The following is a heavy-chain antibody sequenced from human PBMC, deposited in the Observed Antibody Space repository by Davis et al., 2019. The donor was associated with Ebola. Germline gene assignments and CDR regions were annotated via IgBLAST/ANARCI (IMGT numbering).Heavy chain of an antibody. Sequence: SETLSLTCTVSGGSISSGDYYWSWIRQPPGKGLEWIGYIYYSGSTYYNPSLKSRVTISVDTSKNQFSLKLSSVTAADTAVYYCARYLRSYDHWFDPWGQGTLVTVSS. CDR3: ARYLRSYDHWFDP. CDR2: IYYSGST. J-gene: IGHJ5*02. CDR1: GGSISSGDYY. D-gene: IGHD5-18*01. V-gene: IGHV4-30-4*01.